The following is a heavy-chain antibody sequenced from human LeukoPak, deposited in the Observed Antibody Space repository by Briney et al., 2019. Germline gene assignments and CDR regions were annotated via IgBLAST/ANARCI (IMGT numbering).Heavy chain of an antibody. CDR2: INWNGGST. J-gene: IGHJ4*02. CDR1: GFTFDDYG. Sequence: GGSLRLSCAASGFTFDDYGMSWVRQAPGKRLEWVSGINWNGGSTGYADSVKGRFTISRDNAKNSLYLQMNSLRAEDTALYYCARGSYYYDSSGYPFDYWGQGTLVTVSS. V-gene: IGHV3-20*04. CDR3: ARGSYYYDSSGYPFDY. D-gene: IGHD3-22*01.